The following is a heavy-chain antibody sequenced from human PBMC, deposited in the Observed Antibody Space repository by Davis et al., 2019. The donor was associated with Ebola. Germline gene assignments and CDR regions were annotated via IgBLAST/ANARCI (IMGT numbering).Heavy chain of an antibody. CDR1: GYTFTSYG. Sequence: ASVKVSCKASGYTFTSYGISWVRQAPGQGLEWMGWINAGDGKIIYSENFQGRLTITRDTSATTAYMELSSLRAEDTAVYYCAKAGYCSGGSCYFSAFDPWGQGTLVTVSS. CDR3: AKAGYCSGGSCYFSAFDP. CDR2: INAGDGKI. D-gene: IGHD2-15*01. J-gene: IGHJ5*02. V-gene: IGHV1-18*01.